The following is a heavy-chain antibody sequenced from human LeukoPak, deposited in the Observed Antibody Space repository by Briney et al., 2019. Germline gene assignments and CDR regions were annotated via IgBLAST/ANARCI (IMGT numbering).Heavy chain of an antibody. CDR2: LYSDGNT. CDR1: GVTFSSYA. J-gene: IGHJ4*02. Sequence: GGSLRLSCEASGVTFSSYAMSWVRQAPGKGLEWVSVLYSDGNTKYADSVQGRFTISRDNSKNTLYLEMNSLSPDDTAVYYCARGVEPLAANTLAYWGQGTLVTVSS. V-gene: IGHV3-53*01. D-gene: IGHD1-14*01. CDR3: ARGVEPLAANTLAY.